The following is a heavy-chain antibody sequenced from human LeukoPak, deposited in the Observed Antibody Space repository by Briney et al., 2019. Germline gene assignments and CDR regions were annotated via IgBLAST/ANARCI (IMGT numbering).Heavy chain of an antibody. CDR2: ISASGGST. CDR3: ARGRYSAGDNWFDP. Sequence: GGSLRLSCVASGFNMTFYAMSWVRQAPGKGLEWVSVISASGGSTYYADSVKGRFNISRDNSKNTLYLQVNSLRGDDTAVYYCARGRYSAGDNWFDPWGQGTLVTVSS. V-gene: IGHV3-23*01. D-gene: IGHD3-9*01. J-gene: IGHJ5*02. CDR1: GFNMTFYA.